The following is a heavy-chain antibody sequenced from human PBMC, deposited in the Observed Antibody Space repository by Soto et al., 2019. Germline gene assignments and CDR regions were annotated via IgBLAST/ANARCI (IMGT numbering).Heavy chain of an antibody. CDR2: IYYSGST. J-gene: IGHJ6*03. Sequence: QVQLQESGPGLVKPSETLSLTCTVSGGSISSYYWSWIRQPPGKGLEWLGYIYYSGSTNYNPSLKSRVTISVDTSKNQFSLKLSSVTAADTAVYYCARGYCSSTSCYLGWGDYYYMDVWGKGTTVTVSS. D-gene: IGHD2-2*01. V-gene: IGHV4-59*01. CDR1: GGSISSYY. CDR3: ARGYCSSTSCYLGWGDYYYMDV.